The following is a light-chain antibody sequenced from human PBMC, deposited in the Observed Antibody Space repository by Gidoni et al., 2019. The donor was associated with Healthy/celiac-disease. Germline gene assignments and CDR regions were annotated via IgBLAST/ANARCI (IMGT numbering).Light chain of an antibody. CDR1: QSISSW. V-gene: IGKV1-5*03. Sequence: DIQMTQSPSTLSASVGDRVTITCRASQSISSWLAWYQQKPGKDPKLLIYKASSLESGVPSRFSGSGSGTEFTLTISSRQPDDFATYYCQQYNSYPWTFXQXTKVEIK. CDR2: KAS. J-gene: IGKJ1*01. CDR3: QQYNSYPWT.